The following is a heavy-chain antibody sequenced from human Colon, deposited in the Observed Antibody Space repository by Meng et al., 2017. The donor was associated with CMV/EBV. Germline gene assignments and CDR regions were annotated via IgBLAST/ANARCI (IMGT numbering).Heavy chain of an antibody. CDR3: AVQPCYDGYCYFDY. J-gene: IGHJ4*02. CDR2: IYIRGGT. V-gene: IGHV4-4*07. D-gene: IGHD5-18*01. CDR1: GVSFSHYY. Sequence: QAQLQESGPGLVKPSETLSLTCTVSGVSFSHYYWSWIRQPSGKGPEWIGRIYIRGGTNYNPSLKSRVTMSVDTSKNQFSLKLSSVTAADTAVYYCAVQPCYDGYCYFDYWGQGTLVTVSS.